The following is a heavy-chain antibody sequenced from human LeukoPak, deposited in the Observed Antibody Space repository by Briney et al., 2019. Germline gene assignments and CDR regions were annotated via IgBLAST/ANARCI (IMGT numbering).Heavy chain of an antibody. Sequence: PSETLSLTCTVSGGSISSYCWSWIRQPPGKGLEWIGYIYYSGGTNYNPSLKSRVTISVDTSKNQFSLKLTSVTAADTAVYYCAAGGYYDNSGTDYWGQGTLVTVSS. CDR3: AAGGYYDNSGTDY. D-gene: IGHD3-22*01. CDR2: IYYSGGT. V-gene: IGHV4-59*03. J-gene: IGHJ4*02. CDR1: GGSISSYC.